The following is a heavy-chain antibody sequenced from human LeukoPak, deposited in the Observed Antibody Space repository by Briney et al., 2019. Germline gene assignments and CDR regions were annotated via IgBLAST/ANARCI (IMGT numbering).Heavy chain of an antibody. CDR1: GFTFSSYS. Sequence: GGSLRLSCAASGFTFSSYSMNWVRQAPGKGLEWVSSISSSSSYIYYADSVKGRFTISRDNSKNTLYLQMNSLRAEDTAVYYCAKDTRQQLVQDYFDYWGQGTLVTVSS. D-gene: IGHD6-13*01. J-gene: IGHJ4*02. CDR2: ISSSSSYI. CDR3: AKDTRQQLVQDYFDY. V-gene: IGHV3-21*03.